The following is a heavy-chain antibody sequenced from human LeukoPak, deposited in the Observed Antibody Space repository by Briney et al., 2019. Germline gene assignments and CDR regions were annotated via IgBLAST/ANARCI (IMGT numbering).Heavy chain of an antibody. CDR2: ITWNGATT. J-gene: IGHJ6*03. D-gene: IGHD1-20*01. V-gene: IGHV3-20*04. CDR1: GFTFDDYA. Sequence: GGSLRLPCAASGFTFDDYALSWVRQAPGKGLEWVSGITWNGATTGYADSVKGRFTISRDNAKNSLYLQMNSLRAEDTALYYCARDRVTITGAHNMVVWGKGTTVTVSS. CDR3: ARDRVTITGAHNMVV.